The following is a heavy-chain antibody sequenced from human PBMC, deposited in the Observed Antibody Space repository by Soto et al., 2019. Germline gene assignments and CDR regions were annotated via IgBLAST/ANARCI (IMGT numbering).Heavy chain of an antibody. V-gene: IGHV1-69*01. CDR2: IIPIFGTA. Sequence: QVQLVQSGAEVKKPGSSVKVSCKASGGTFRSYAISWVRPAPGQGLEWMGGIIPIFGTANYAQKFQGRVTITADESTSTADMELSSLKAEDTAVYYCARDHRYYDILTGYANWFDPWGQGTLVTVSS. J-gene: IGHJ5*02. CDR1: GGTFRSYA. CDR3: ARDHRYYDILTGYANWFDP. D-gene: IGHD3-9*01.